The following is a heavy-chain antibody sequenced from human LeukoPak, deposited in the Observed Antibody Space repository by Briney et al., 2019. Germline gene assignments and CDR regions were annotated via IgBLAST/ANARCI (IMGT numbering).Heavy chain of an antibody. Sequence: SETLSLTCTVSGGSISSYYWSWIRQPPGKGLEWIGYIYYSGSAKYDPSLKSRLTISIDTSKNPFSLQLSSVTAADTATYYCATPYCSGISCLDVFNMWGQGTRVTVSS. D-gene: IGHD2-2*01. CDR3: ATPYCSGISCLDVFNM. V-gene: IGHV4-59*12. CDR1: GGSISSYY. J-gene: IGHJ3*02. CDR2: IYYSGSA.